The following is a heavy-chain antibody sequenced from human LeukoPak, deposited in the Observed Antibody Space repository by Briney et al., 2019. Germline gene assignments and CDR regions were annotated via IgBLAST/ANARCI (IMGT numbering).Heavy chain of an antibody. Sequence: GASVKVSCKASGGTFSSYAVSWVRQAPGQGLEWMGGIIPIFGTANYAQKFQGRVTITADKSTSTAYMELSSLRSEDTAVYYCAREDSGYDRPHTDYYYYYMDVWGKGTTVTISS. CDR1: GGTFSSYA. D-gene: IGHD5-12*01. J-gene: IGHJ6*03. V-gene: IGHV1-69*06. CDR2: IIPIFGTA. CDR3: AREDSGYDRPHTDYYYYYMDV.